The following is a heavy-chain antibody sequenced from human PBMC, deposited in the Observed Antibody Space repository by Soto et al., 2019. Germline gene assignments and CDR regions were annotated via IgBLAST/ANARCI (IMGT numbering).Heavy chain of an antibody. J-gene: IGHJ4*02. Sequence: SETLSLTCTVSGGSISSSSYYWGWIRQPPGKGLEWIGSIYYSGSTYYNPSLKSRVTISVDTSKNQFSLKLSSVTAADTAVYYCATHVQPEAGVIDYWGQGTLVTSPQ. V-gene: IGHV4-39*01. CDR1: GGSISSSSYY. D-gene: IGHD3-3*01. CDR3: ATHVQPEAGVIDY. CDR2: IYYSGST.